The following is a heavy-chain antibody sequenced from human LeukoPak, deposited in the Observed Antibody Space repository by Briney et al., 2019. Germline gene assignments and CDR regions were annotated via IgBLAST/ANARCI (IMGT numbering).Heavy chain of an antibody. V-gene: IGHV4-39*07. CDR3: AREYRGDAGNVFDI. D-gene: IGHD6-13*01. CDR1: GGVISSSSYY. J-gene: IGHJ3*02. CDR2: IFYSGNT. Sequence: PSETLSLTCAVSGGVISSSSYYWGWIRQPPAKGLEWIVSIFYSGNTYYNPPLKSRVTISVDTSTNHFSLKLSSVTAADTAVYFCAREYRGDAGNVFDIWGQGTLVTVSS.